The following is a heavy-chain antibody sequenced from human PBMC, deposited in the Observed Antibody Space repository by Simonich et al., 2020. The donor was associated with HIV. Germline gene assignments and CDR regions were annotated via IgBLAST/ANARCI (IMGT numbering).Heavy chain of an antibody. Sequence: QVQLQQWGAGLLKPSDTLSLTCAVYGGSFSGYYWSWIRQPPGKGLEWIGEINHSGSIHYNPSLKSRVTISVDSSKNQFSLKLSSVTAADTAVYYCARRYSSSWDPRGAFDIWGQGTMVTVSS. D-gene: IGHD6-13*01. V-gene: IGHV4-34*01. J-gene: IGHJ3*02. CDR3: ARRYSSSWDPRGAFDI. CDR1: GGSFSGYY. CDR2: INHSGSI.